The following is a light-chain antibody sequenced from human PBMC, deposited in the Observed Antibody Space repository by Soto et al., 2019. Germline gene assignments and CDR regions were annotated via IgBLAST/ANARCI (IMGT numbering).Light chain of an antibody. CDR3: SSYAGSNNPVL. J-gene: IGLJ2*01. CDR2: EVT. Sequence: QSALTQPPSASGSPGQSLTISCTGASSDVGRYNYVSWYQQHPGKAPKLMTFEVTQRPSGVPDRFSGSKSGNTASLTVSGLQPEDEAHYYCSSYAGSNNPVLFGGGTKLTVL. CDR1: SSDVGRYNY. V-gene: IGLV2-8*01.